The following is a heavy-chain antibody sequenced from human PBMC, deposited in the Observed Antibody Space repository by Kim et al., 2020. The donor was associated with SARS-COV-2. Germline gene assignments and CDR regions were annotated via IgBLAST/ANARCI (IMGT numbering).Heavy chain of an antibody. CDR1: VGSFSGYF. V-gene: IGHV4-34*01. CDR3: ARQGSGSGTHGALHI. J-gene: IGHJ3*02. D-gene: IGHD3-10*01. CDR2: TDPSGDT. Sequence: SETLSLTCAVFVGSFSGYFWTWIRQVPRKGLEWIGETDPSGDTRYNPSLQSRVTILVDKSKNQFSLKLISVISADTAVYYCARQGSGSGTHGALHIWGPG.